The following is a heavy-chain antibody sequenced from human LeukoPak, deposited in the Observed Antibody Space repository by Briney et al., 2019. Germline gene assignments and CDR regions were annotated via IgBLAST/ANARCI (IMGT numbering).Heavy chain of an antibody. J-gene: IGHJ4*02. Sequence: SETLSLTCTVSGGSISSYYWSWIRQPPGKGLEWIGYIYYSGSTNYNPSLKSRVTISVDTSKNQFSLKLSSVTAADTAVYYCARGRSGSPTGYWGQGTLVTVSS. CDR1: GGSISSYY. V-gene: IGHV4-59*08. CDR3: ARGRSGSPTGY. D-gene: IGHD3-10*01. CDR2: IYYSGST.